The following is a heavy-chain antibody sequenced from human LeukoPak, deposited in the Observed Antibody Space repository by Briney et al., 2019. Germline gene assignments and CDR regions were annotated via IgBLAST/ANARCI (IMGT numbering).Heavy chain of an antibody. Sequence: SETLSLTCTVSGYSISSGYYWGWIRQPPGKGLEWIALIYHSGTTYYNPSLKSRDTISVDTSKNHFSLKLTSVTAADTAVYYCERVTRIVGATNWFDPWGQGTLVTVSS. CDR2: IYHSGTT. J-gene: IGHJ5*02. CDR1: GYSISSGYY. CDR3: ERVTRIVGATNWFDP. V-gene: IGHV4-38-2*02. D-gene: IGHD1-26*01.